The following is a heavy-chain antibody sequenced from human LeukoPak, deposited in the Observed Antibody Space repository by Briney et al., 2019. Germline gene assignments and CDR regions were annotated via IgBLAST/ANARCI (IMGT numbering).Heavy chain of an antibody. D-gene: IGHD3-10*01. Sequence: GASVKVSCKASGGTFSSYAISWVRQAPGQGLEWMGGIIPIFGTANYAQKFQGRVTITADESTSTAYMELSSLRSEDTAVYYCARALSSLLWFGEPQDNWFDPWGQGTLVTVSS. CDR1: GGTFSSYA. CDR2: IIPIFGTA. CDR3: ARALSSLLWFGEPQDNWFDP. V-gene: IGHV1-69*13. J-gene: IGHJ5*02.